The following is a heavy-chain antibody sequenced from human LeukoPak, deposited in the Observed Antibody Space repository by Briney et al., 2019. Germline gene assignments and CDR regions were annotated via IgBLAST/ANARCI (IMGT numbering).Heavy chain of an antibody. CDR3: ARLGPDYNWFDP. J-gene: IGHJ5*02. CDR2: ISAYNGNT. V-gene: IGHV1-18*01. CDR1: GYSFSSYG. Sequence: GASVKVSCKASGYSFSSYGITWVRQAPGQGLEWMGWISAYNGNTNYAQKLQGRVTMTTDTSTSTAYMELRSLRSDDTAVYYCARLGPDYNWFDPWGQGTLVTVSS.